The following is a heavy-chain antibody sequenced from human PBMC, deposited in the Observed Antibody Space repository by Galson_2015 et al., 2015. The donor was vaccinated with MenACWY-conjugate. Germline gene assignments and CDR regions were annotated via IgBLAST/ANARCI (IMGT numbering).Heavy chain of an antibody. CDR3: ARWVAVKMIEY. J-gene: IGHJ4*02. CDR2: IHYSGST. CDR1: GASLSTDY. V-gene: IGHV4-59*01. Sequence: SETPFLPRTVSGASLSTDYWRLIRQPPGEGLGWIWYIHYSGSTKYNPSLKTRITMSLDTSENQFSLKLSSVTAADTAVYYCARWVAVKMIEYCGQGTLVTVSS. D-gene: IGHD6-19*01.